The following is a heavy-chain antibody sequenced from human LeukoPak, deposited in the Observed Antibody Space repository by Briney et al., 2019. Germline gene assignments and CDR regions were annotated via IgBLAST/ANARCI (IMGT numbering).Heavy chain of an antibody. CDR3: ARVPVYSSSWYWEYYYYMDV. CDR2: ISAYNGNT. CDR1: GYSFINYY. D-gene: IGHD6-13*01. Sequence: ASVKVSCKASGYSFINYYIHWVRQAPGQGLEWMGWISAYNGNTNYAQKLQGRVTMTTDTSTSTAYMELRSLRSDDTAVYYCARVPVYSSSWYWEYYYYMDVWGKGTTVTVSS. V-gene: IGHV1-18*04. J-gene: IGHJ6*03.